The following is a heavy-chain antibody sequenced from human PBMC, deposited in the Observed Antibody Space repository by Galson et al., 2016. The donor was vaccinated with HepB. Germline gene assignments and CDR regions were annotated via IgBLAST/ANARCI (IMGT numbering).Heavy chain of an antibody. CDR2: IYPGDSDT. CDR1: GYTFSTYW. CDR3: ATSPNHYGDYMGWFDP. V-gene: IGHV5-51*01. J-gene: IGHJ5*02. D-gene: IGHD4-17*01. Sequence: QSGAEVKKSGESLRISCQGSGYTFSTYWIAWVRQMPGRGLEWMGSIYPGDSDTRYSPSFQGLVTSSADKYITTAYLLWRNLRASDTATYYCATSPNHYGDYMGWFDPWGPGTRVIVSS.